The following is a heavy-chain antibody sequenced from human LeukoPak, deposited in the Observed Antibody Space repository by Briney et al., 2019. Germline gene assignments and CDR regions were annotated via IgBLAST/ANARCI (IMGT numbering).Heavy chain of an antibody. Sequence: PSQTLSLTCSVSGGSISSGEYYWNWVRQPAGKGLEWIGRINPYGTTNYTPSVRSRLTISVDTSRNQFSLKLSSVTAADTAVYYCARSHPLPSGYHDYWGQGALVTVSS. J-gene: IGHJ4*02. D-gene: IGHD3-22*01. V-gene: IGHV4-61*02. CDR1: GGSISSGEYY. CDR3: ARSHPLPSGYHDY. CDR2: INPYGTT.